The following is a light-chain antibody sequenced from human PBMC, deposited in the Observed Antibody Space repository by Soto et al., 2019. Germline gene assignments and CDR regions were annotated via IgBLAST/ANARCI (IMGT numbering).Light chain of an antibody. CDR2: QTS. V-gene: IGKV3-11*01. CDR3: HQRQSWPRT. CDR1: QYINTR. Sequence: EIVLTQSPATLSSFPGDRVTLSCRASQYINTRLAWYQHRPGQAPRLLIYQTSLRAAGIPARFSASGSGTDFTLTISDVQPEDFALYYCHQRQSWPRTFGQGTLLEI. J-gene: IGKJ5*01.